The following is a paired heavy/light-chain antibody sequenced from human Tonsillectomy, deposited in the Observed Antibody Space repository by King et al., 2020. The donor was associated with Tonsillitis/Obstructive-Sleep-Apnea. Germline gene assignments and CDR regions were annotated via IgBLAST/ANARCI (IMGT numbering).Light chain of an antibody. V-gene: IGLV3-1*01. CDR1: KLGDKY. CDR3: QAWDSSILYV. J-gene: IGLJ1*01. CDR2: QDS. Sequence: SYELTQPPSVSVSPGQTASITCSGDKLGDKYACWYQQKPGQSPVLVIYQDSKRPSGIPERFSGSNSGNTATLTISGTQAMDEADYYCQAWDSSILYVFGTGTKVTVL.
Heavy chain of an antibody. J-gene: IGHJ6*02. D-gene: IGHD2-15*01. CDR3: AKDSLPSLAASGADGMDV. CDR2: ISGSGGST. Sequence: EVQLLESGGGLVQPGGSLRLSCAASGFTFSTYAMSWVRQAPGKGLEWFSAISGSGGSTYYADSVKGRFTISRDNSKNTLYLQMNSLRAEDTAVYYCAKDSLPSLAASGADGMDVWGQGTTVTVSS. CDR1: GFTFSTYA. V-gene: IGHV3-23*01.